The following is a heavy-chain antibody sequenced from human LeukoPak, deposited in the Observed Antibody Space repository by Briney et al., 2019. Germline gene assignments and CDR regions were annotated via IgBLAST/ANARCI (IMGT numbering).Heavy chain of an antibody. CDR3: ARSSGRWLQLDY. V-gene: IGHV1-46*01. J-gene: IGHJ4*02. CDR1: GYTFTSYY. CDR2: INPSGGST. Sequence: ASVKVSCKASGYTFTSYYMHWVRQAPGQGLEWMGIINPSGGSTSYAQKFRGRVTMTRDTSTSTVYMELSSLRSEDTAVYYCARSSGRWLQLDYWGQGTLVTVSS. D-gene: IGHD5-24*01.